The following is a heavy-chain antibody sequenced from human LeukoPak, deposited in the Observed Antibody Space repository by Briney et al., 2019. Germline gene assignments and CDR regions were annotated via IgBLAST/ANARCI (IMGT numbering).Heavy chain of an antibody. V-gene: IGHV1-8*01. CDR1: GYTFTRYD. Sequence: ASVKVSCKASGYTFTRYDINLVRQATGQGLEWMGWMNPNSGNTGYAQKFQGRVTMTRNTSISTAYMELSSLRSEDTAVYYCARGWRSSENWFDPWGQGTLVTVSS. D-gene: IGHD6-6*01. CDR2: MNPNSGNT. CDR3: ARGWRSSENWFDP. J-gene: IGHJ5*02.